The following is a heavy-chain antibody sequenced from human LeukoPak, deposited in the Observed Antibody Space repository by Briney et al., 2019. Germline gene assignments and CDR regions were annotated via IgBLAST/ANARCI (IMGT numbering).Heavy chain of an antibody. CDR2: IDPGDSDT. D-gene: IGHD1-1*01. CDR1: GYTFTTYW. V-gene: IGHV5-51*01. Sequence: GESLKISCQGSGYTFTTYWIGWVRQMPGKGLEWMGIIDPGDSDTRYSPSFRGQVTISADKSISTAHLQWNSLKASDTAMYYCARPAATASHDAFDIWGQGTMVTVSS. J-gene: IGHJ3*02. CDR3: ARPAATASHDAFDI.